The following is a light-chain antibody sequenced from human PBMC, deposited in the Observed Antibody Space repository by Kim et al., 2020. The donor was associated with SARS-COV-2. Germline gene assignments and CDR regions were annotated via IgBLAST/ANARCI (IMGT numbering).Light chain of an antibody. CDR1: SSNIGSNS. CDR3: AAWDDSLNGPV. Sequence: GQGVTISCSGSSSNIGSNSVNWYQQVPGTAPKLLIYSNNQRPSGVPDRFSGSKSGTSASLAISGLQSEDDADYCCAAWDDSLNGPVFGGGTQLTVL. CDR2: SNN. J-gene: IGLJ2*01. V-gene: IGLV1-44*01.